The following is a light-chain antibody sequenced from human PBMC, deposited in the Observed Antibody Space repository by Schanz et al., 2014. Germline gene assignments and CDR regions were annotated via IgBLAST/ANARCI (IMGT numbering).Light chain of an antibody. V-gene: IGLV2-8*01. Sequence: QSALTQPPSASGSPGQSVTISCTGTSSDVGGYNYVSWYQQHLGKAPKLMIFDVNQRPSGVPDRFSGSKSGNTASLTVSGLQAEDEAEYYCSSNVGSNNFQFGGGTKLTVL. CDR2: DVN. J-gene: IGLJ3*02. CDR3: SSNVGSNNFQ. CDR1: SSDVGGYNY.